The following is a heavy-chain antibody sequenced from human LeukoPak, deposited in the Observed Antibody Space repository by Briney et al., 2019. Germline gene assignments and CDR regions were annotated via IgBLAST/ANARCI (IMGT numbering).Heavy chain of an antibody. CDR2: INRPGSDK. D-gene: IGHD3-3*01. Sequence: PGGSLRLSCVASGFTFSDNWMTWVRQAPGQGLEWVANINRPGSDKYCVDSVKGRFTISRDNAKNSLYLHMNSLRAEDTAVYYCARDVRFFDSWGQGALVTVSS. V-gene: IGHV3-7*01. J-gene: IGHJ4*02. CDR3: ARDVRFFDS. CDR1: GFTFSDNW.